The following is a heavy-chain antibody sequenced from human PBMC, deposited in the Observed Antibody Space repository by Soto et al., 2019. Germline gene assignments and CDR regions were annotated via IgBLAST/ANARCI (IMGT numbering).Heavy chain of an antibody. D-gene: IGHD2-15*01. CDR2: IYRDGNT. CDR1: GFTVSSNY. CDR3: ATDLGSESGGNSGAD. Sequence: EVQLVETGGGLIQPGGSLRLSCAASGFTVSSNYMSWVRQAPGKGLEWVSVIYRDGNTYYADSVKGRFTISRDNSKNTWYLQMNSLIAEDTAVYDGATDLGSESGGNSGADWGRGTLVTVSA. V-gene: IGHV3-53*02. J-gene: IGHJ4*02.